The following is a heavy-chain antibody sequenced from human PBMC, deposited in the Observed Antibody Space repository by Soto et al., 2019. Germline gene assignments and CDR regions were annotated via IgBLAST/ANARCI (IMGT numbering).Heavy chain of an antibody. CDR1: GFTASSYG. CDR3: PKPSNPGSYMYYFDY. J-gene: IGHJ4*02. Sequence: AGGALRLSCAASGFTASSYGMHRVRQAPGKGLEWVAAISYDGSNKYYADSVKGRFTIYRDNSKNTLYLQMNSVRAEDTAVYDFPKPSNPGSYMYYFDYWGQGTLATVSS. CDR2: ISYDGSNK. D-gene: IGHD2-2*02. V-gene: IGHV3-30*18.